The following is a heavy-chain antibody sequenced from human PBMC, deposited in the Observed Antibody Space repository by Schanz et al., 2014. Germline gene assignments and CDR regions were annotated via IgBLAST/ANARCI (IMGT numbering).Heavy chain of an antibody. CDR2: LSGSGGST. CDR3: ARRASCSRIGCPFDS. Sequence: EVQLVESGGYLVQPGGSLRLSCSASGFTFSSYAMHWVRQAPGKGLEWVSALSGSGGSTYYADSVKGRFTISRDNSKNTLYLQMNSLRAEDTAVYYCARRASCSRIGCPFDSWGQGTLVTVSS. J-gene: IGHJ4*02. CDR1: GFTFSSYA. D-gene: IGHD2-2*01. V-gene: IGHV3-23*04.